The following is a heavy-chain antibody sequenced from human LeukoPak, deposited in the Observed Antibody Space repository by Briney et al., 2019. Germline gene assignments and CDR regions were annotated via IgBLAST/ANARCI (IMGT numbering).Heavy chain of an antibody. V-gene: IGHV3-15*01. Sequence: GGTLRLSCAASGFTFSSYGMSWVRQAPGKGLEWVGRIKSKSDGGTTDYAAPVKGRFTISRDDSQNTLYLQMNSLKTEDTAVYYCTTELWFRGQGTLVTVSS. J-gene: IGHJ4*02. D-gene: IGHD5-18*01. CDR3: TTELWF. CDR1: GFTFSSYG. CDR2: IKSKSDGGTT.